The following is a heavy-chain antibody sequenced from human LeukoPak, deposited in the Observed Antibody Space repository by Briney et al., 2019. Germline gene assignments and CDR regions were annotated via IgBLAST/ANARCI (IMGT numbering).Heavy chain of an antibody. Sequence: GGSLRLSCAASGFTFTNYWMHWVRQAPGMGLVWVSRLPPDELDIIYADSVKGRFTVSRDNAKNTVYLQMNNLRAEDTAVYYCARDTLGPLYYGMDVWGQGTTVTVSS. J-gene: IGHJ6*02. D-gene: IGHD2-15*01. CDR1: GFTFTNYW. V-gene: IGHV3-74*01. CDR2: LPPDELDI. CDR3: ARDTLGPLYYGMDV.